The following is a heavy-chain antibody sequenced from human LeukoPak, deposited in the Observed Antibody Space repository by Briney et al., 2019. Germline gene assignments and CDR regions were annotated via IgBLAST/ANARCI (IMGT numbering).Heavy chain of an antibody. CDR3: AKAKQWPADNWFDP. Sequence: PGGSLRLSCAASGFTFSSFAMSWVRQAPGEGLEWVSAISGSGGSTYYADSVKGRFTISRDNSKNTLYLQMNSLRAEDTAVYYCAKAKQWPADNWFDPWGQGTLVTVSS. J-gene: IGHJ5*02. CDR1: GFTFSSFA. D-gene: IGHD6-19*01. V-gene: IGHV3-23*01. CDR2: ISGSGGST.